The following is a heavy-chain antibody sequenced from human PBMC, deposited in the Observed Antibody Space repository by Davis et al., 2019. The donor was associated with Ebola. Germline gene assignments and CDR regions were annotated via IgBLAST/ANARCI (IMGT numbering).Heavy chain of an antibody. J-gene: IGHJ4*02. CDR1: GNTISTYT. Sequence: SVKVSCKASGNTISTYTIDWVRQAPGQGLEWMGGIIPLFGTTNYAQKFRGRVMITADKSTRIAYMELNSLTSEDTAVYYCARAAAFAYWGQGTLVTVSS. CDR2: IIPLFGTT. V-gene: IGHV1-69*06. D-gene: IGHD6-25*01. CDR3: ARAAAFAY.